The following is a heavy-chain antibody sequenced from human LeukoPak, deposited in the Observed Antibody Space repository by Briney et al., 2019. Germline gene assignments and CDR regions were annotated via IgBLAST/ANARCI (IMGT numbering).Heavy chain of an antibody. CDR2: IYHSGTT. V-gene: IGHV4-4*02. CDR1: GESIRSTNW. CDR3: ARGPIAAAGTDAFDI. Sequence: PSETLSLTCAVSGESIRSTNWWSWVRQPPGKGLEWIGEIYHSGTTNYNPSLESRVTISVDTSKNQFSLKLSSVTAADTAVYYCARGPIAAAGTDAFDIWGQGTMVTVSS. J-gene: IGHJ3*02. D-gene: IGHD6-13*01.